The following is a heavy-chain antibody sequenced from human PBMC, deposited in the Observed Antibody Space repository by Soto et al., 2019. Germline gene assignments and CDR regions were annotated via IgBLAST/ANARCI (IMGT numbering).Heavy chain of an antibody. CDR2: SRDKANTYTT. Sequence: EVQLVESGGGLVQPGGSLRLSCAASGFTFSDHYMDWVRQAPGKGLEWVARSRDKANTYTTEYAASVKDRFTISRDDSRDSLFLQMNSLTTEDTAVYYCARAGSGLWVDYWGQGTLVTVSS. J-gene: IGHJ4*02. CDR3: ARAGSGLWVDY. CDR1: GFTFSDHY. V-gene: IGHV3-72*01. D-gene: IGHD6-19*01.